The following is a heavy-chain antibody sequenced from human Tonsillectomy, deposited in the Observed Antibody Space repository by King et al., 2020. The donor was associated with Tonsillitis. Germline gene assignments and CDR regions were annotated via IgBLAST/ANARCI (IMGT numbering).Heavy chain of an antibody. CDR3: ARVPYYYDSSGSFDY. V-gene: IGHV4-38-2*01. CDR1: GYSISSGYY. CDR2: IYHSGST. D-gene: IGHD3-22*01. Sequence: VQLQESGPGLVKPSETLSLTCAVSGYSISSGYYWGWIRQPPGKGLEWIGSIYHSGSTYYNPSLKSRATISVDTSKNQFSLQLSSVTAADTAVYYCARVPYYYDSSGSFDYWGQGTLVTVSS. J-gene: IGHJ4*02.